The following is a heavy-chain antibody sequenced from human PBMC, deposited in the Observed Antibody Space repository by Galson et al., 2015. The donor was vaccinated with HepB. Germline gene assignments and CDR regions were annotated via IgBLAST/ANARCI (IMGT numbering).Heavy chain of an antibody. CDR3: AREPYSGYVGALDY. CDR1: GFTFSSYA. Sequence: SLRLSCAASGFTFSSYAMHWVRQAPGKGLEWVAVISYDGSNKYYADSVKGRFTISRDNSKNTLYLQMNSLRAEDTAVYYCAREPYSGYVGALDYWGQGTLVTVSS. D-gene: IGHD5-12*01. CDR2: ISYDGSNK. V-gene: IGHV3-30-3*01. J-gene: IGHJ4*02.